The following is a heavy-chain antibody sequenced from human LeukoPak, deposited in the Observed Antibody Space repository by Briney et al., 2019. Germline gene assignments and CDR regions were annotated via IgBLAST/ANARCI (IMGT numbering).Heavy chain of an antibody. V-gene: IGHV1-18*01. Sequence: ASVKVSCKASGYTFTSYGISWVRQAPGQGLEWMGWISAYNGNTNYAQKLQGRVTMTTDTSTSTAYMELRSLRSDDTAVYYCARDNRVGVRLFYYDSSGFDYWGQGTLVTVPS. D-gene: IGHD3-22*01. CDR3: ARDNRVGVRLFYYDSSGFDY. CDR2: ISAYNGNT. CDR1: GYTFTSYG. J-gene: IGHJ4*02.